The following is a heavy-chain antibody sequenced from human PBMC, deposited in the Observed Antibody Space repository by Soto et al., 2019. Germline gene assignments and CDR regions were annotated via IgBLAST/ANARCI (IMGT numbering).Heavy chain of an antibody. CDR3: ARTEAAGKYYYGMDV. D-gene: IGHD6-13*01. CDR2: IYPGDSDT. V-gene: IGHV5-51*03. J-gene: IGHJ6*02. Sequence: PGESLKISCKGSGYSFTSYWIGWVRQMPGKGLESMGIIYPGDSDTRYSPSFQGQVTISADKSISTAYLQWSSLKASDTAMYYCARTEAAGKYYYGMDVWGQGTTVTVSS. CDR1: GYSFTSYW.